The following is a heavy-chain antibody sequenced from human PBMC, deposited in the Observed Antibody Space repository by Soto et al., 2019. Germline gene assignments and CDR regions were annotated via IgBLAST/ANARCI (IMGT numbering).Heavy chain of an antibody. V-gene: IGHV2-5*02. Sequence: QITLKESGPTLVKPTQTLTLTCTFSGFSLSSTRMAVGWIRQPPGKALAWLALIYWDDVQRSRPFLKSRLTITKDTSKTQVVLTMSNMDPVDTARYYCAHIVVAGLGYYFDYWGQGTLVTVSS. CDR3: AHIVVAGLGYYFDY. D-gene: IGHD6-19*01. J-gene: IGHJ4*02. CDR1: GFSLSSTRMA. CDR2: IYWDDVQ.